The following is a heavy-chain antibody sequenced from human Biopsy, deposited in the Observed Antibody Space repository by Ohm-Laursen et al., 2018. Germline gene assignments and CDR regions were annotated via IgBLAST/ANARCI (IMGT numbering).Heavy chain of an antibody. CDR3: ARLNSGTYDASDL. V-gene: IGHV3-48*03. CDR1: GFAFNLYE. Sequence: SLRLSCSASGFAFNLYEMNWVRQAPGKGMEWTSYIYGGGSPVSYADSVKGRFTISRDNAQNSLYLHMNSLRAEDTAAYYCARLNSGTYDASDLWGQGTMVIVSS. D-gene: IGHD1-26*01. CDR2: IYGGGSPV. J-gene: IGHJ3*01.